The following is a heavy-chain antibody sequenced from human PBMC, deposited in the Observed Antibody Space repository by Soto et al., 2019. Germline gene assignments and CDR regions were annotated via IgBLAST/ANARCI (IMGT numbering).Heavy chain of an antibody. CDR1: GGSISGYY. D-gene: IGHD6-13*01. Sequence: QVQLQESGPGLVKPSETLSLTCTVSGGSISGYYWTWIRQPPGKGLEWIGYIYYSGSTNYNPSLQIRVTISVDTSKNQFSLNLNSVTAADTAVYYCARQQVGYSSTWSPDYWGQGTLVTVSS. CDR3: ARQQVGYSSTWSPDY. J-gene: IGHJ4*02. V-gene: IGHV4-59*08. CDR2: IYYSGST.